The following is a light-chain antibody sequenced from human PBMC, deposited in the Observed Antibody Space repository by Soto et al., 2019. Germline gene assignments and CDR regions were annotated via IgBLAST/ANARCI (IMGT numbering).Light chain of an antibody. V-gene: IGKV1-39*01. CDR2: AAS. J-gene: IGKJ1*01. CDR3: QQNAITPPWT. CDR1: QSVSRS. Sequence: QLTQSPSSLSASVGDRVIITCRASQSVSRSLNCYQQKPGQPPKLLLYAASTLHSGVPSRFSGSGSGTEFTLTISSLQPEDFATYYCQQNAITPPWTFGQGTKVDIK.